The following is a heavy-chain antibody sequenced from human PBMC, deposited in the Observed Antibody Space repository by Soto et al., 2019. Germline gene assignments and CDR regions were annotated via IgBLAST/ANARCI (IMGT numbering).Heavy chain of an antibody. CDR2: MNPNSGNT. D-gene: IGHD3-3*01. CDR3: ARATTIFGVVIYYYGMDV. V-gene: IGHV1-8*01. CDR1: GYTFTSYD. Sequence: QVQLVQSGAEVKKPGASVKVSCKASGYTFTSYDINWVRQATGQGLEWMGWMNPNSGNTGYAQKLQGRATMTRNTPISTAYMELSSLRSEDTAVYYWARATTIFGVVIYYYGMDVWGQGTTVTVSS. J-gene: IGHJ6*02.